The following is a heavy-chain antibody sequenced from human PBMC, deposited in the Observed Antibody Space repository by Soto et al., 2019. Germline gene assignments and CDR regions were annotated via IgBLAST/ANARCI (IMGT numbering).Heavy chain of an antibody. CDR1: GYSFTSYW. CDR2: IYPGDSDT. V-gene: IGHV5-51*01. J-gene: IGHJ3*02. CDR3: ARRSINYFYSSGYWGGEFDI. Sequence: PGESLKISCKGSGYSFTSYWIGWVLQIPWKGLEWMGIIYPGDSDTRYSPSFQGQVTISADKSISTAYLQWSSLKASDTAMYYCARRSINYFYSSGYWGGEFDIWCPGTLVSV. D-gene: IGHD3-22*01.